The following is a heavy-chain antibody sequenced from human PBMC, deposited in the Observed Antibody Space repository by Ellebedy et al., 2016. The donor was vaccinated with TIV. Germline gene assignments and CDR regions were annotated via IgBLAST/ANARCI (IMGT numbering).Heavy chain of an antibody. J-gene: IGHJ3*01. D-gene: IGHD6-19*01. CDR2: ISYDGVDR. CDR3: AREYGSASYTKAFDF. V-gene: IGHV3-30*04. CDR1: GFSFSTNV. Sequence: GGSLRLXCAASGFSFSTNVMHWVRQAPGKGLEWVAVISYDGVDRYYADSVKGRFTISRDNSKSTVYLQIDSLRVEDTAVYYCAREYGSASYTKAFDFWGQGTVVTVSS.